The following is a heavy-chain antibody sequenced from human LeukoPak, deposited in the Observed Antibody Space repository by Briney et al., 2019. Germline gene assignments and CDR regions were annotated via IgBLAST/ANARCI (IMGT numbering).Heavy chain of an antibody. V-gene: IGHV5-51*01. J-gene: IGHJ4*02. Sequence: GESLKISCKGSGYTFTNNWIGWVRQMPGKGLEWMGIIYPGDSETRYSPSFQGQVTISADKSISTAYLQWSSLKASDTAMYYCARGYCSRTRCYNGFDKWGQGTLVTVSS. CDR1: GYTFTNNW. CDR3: ARGYCSRTRCYNGFDK. D-gene: IGHD2-2*01. CDR2: IYPGDSET.